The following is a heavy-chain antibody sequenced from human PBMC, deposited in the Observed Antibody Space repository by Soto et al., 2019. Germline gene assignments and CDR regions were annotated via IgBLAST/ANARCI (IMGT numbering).Heavy chain of an antibody. Sequence: LRLSCEGFGYTFRGYGMIWVGQAPGKGLECVSYISSDETIVNYADSVKGRFTISRDSAKNSLFLQMNSLRDEDTAVYYCVRGGGVGTTWGYYWGQGAQVTVSS. CDR3: VRGGGVGTTWGYY. CDR1: GYTFRGYG. V-gene: IGHV3-48*02. D-gene: IGHD1-26*01. J-gene: IGHJ4*02. CDR2: ISSDETIV.